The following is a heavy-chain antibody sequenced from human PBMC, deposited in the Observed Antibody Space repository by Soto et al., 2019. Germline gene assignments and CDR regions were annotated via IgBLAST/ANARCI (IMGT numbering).Heavy chain of an antibody. CDR2: IYYSGST. V-gene: IGHV4-61*01. J-gene: IGHJ4*02. D-gene: IGHD1-7*01. CDR1: GGSVSSGSYY. Sequence: SETLSLTCTVSGGSVSSGSYYWSWIRQPPGKGLEWIGYIYYSGSTNYNPSLKSRVTISLDTSKNQFSLKLRSVTAADTAVYYCAKQVTSGTSLYYLDYWGPGTLVTVSS. CDR3: AKQVTSGTSLYYLDY.